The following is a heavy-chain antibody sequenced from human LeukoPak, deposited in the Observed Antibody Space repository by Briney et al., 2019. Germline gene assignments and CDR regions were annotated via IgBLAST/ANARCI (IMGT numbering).Heavy chain of an antibody. D-gene: IGHD4-23*01. V-gene: IGHV4-4*07. CDR3: ARGTVVTAYYYYYMDV. J-gene: IGHJ6*03. CDR1: GGSISSYY. Sequence: SETLSLTCTVSGGSISSYYWSWIRQPAGKGLEWIGRIYTSGSTNYNPSLKSRVTMSVDTSKNQFSLKLSSVTAADTAVYYCARGTVVTAYYYYYMDVWGKGTTVTISS. CDR2: IYTSGST.